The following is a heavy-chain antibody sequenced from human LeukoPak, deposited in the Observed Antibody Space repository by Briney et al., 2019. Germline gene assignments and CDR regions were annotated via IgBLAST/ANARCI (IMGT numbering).Heavy chain of an antibody. Sequence: TGGSLRLSCAASGFTFSSYAMHWVRQAPGKGLEWVAVISYDGSNKYYADSVRGRFTISRDNSKNTLYLQMNSLRAEDTAVYYCARRLQFDYWGQGTLVTVSS. CDR2: ISYDGSNK. CDR3: ARRLQFDY. CDR1: GFTFSSYA. V-gene: IGHV3-30-3*01. J-gene: IGHJ4*02.